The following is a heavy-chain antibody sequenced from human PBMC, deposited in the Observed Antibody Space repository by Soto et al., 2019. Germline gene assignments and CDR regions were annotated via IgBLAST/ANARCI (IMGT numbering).Heavy chain of an antibody. D-gene: IGHD3-22*01. CDR1: GLALSTIGVG. CDR3: ASTYYYDSSGYYPYAFDI. Sequence: SGPTLVNTTQTLQLSCTFSGLALSTIGVGLFWIRDPRGTAMEWLALIYWNYDKRYSPSLKSRITITKDTSKNKVVLTLTNMDPVDTAKYCCASTYYYDSSGYYPYAFDIWGQGTMVT. V-gene: IGHV2-5*01. CDR2: IYWNYDK. J-gene: IGHJ3*02.